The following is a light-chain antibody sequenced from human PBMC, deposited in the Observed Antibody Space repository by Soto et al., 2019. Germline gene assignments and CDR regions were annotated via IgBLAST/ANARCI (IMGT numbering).Light chain of an antibody. Sequence: IQLTQSPSTLSGSVGDRRTLTCRASQTISSWLAWCQQKPGKAPKLLIYKASTLKSGVPSRFRGSGSGTEFTLTISSLQPDDFATYYCQHYNSYSEAFGQGTKVDIK. V-gene: IGKV1-5*03. CDR1: QTISSW. CDR3: QHYNSYSEA. CDR2: KAS. J-gene: IGKJ1*01.